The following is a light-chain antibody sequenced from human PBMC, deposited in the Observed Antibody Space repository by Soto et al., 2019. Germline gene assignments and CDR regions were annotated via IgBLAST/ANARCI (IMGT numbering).Light chain of an antibody. J-gene: IGKJ1*01. CDR3: LQATNWPWT. CDR2: KVS. CDR1: QSLLYSDGDTY. V-gene: IGKV2-30*01. Sequence: DTVMTQSPLSLSVPLGQSASISCTSSQSLLYSDGDTYLNWYHQRPGQSPRRLIHKVSQRDSGVPDRISGSGSGTDFTLEISRVEAEDVGVYYCLQATNWPWTFGQGTKVDI.